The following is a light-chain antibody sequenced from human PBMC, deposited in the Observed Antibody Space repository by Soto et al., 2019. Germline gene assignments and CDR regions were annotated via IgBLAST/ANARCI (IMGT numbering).Light chain of an antibody. CDR3: SSYAGSKNLV. Sequence: HSVLTQPPSASGSPGQSVTISCTGTSSDVGGYNSVSWYQQHPGKAPKLMIYEVNKRPSGVPDRFSASKSDNTASLTVSGLQAEDEADYYCSSYAGSKNLVFGGGTKVTVL. J-gene: IGLJ2*01. CDR2: EVN. V-gene: IGLV2-8*01. CDR1: SSDVGGYNS.